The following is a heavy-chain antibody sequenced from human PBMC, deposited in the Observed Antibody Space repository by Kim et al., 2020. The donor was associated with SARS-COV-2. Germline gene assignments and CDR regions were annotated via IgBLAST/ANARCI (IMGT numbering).Heavy chain of an antibody. J-gene: IGHJ4*02. CDR3: ARGRMIVGEDY. V-gene: IGHV7-4-1*02. Sequence: PTYAQGFTGRFVFSLDTSVSTAYLQISSLKAEDTAVYYCARGRMIVGEDYWGQGTLVTVSS. CDR2: P. D-gene: IGHD3-22*01.